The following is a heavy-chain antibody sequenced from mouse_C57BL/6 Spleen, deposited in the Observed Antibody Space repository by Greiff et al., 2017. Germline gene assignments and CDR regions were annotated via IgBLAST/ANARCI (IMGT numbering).Heavy chain of an antibody. V-gene: IGHV1-39*01. CDR2: INPNCGTT. Sequence: VQLKQSGPELVKPGASVKISCKASGYSFTDYNLNWVKQSNGKSLEWIGVINPNCGTTIYNQKFKGKAKLTVYQSSSTAYMQLNSLTSEDSAVYYCARHDSAMDYWGQGTSVTVSS. J-gene: IGHJ4*01. CDR3: ARHDSAMDY. CDR1: GYSFTDYN.